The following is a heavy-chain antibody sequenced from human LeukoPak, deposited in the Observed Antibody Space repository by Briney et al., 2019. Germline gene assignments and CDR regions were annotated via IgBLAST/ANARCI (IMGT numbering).Heavy chain of an antibody. Sequence: SVKVSCKASGGTFSSYAISWMRQAPGQGLEWMGGIIPIFGTANYAQKFQGRVTITADESTSTAYMELSSLRSEDTAVYYCASLYCTNGVCYPSHYYGMDVWGQGTTVTVSS. V-gene: IGHV1-69*13. D-gene: IGHD2-8*01. CDR2: IIPIFGTA. CDR3: ASLYCTNGVCYPSHYYGMDV. CDR1: GGTFSSYA. J-gene: IGHJ6*02.